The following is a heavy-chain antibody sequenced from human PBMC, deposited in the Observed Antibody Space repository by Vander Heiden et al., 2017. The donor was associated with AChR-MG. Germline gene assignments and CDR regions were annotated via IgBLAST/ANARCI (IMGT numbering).Heavy chain of an antibody. CDR1: GYNLTESS. J-gene: IGHJ3*02. V-gene: IGHV1-24*01. CDR2: FDPEDGET. D-gene: IGHD4-17*01. CDR3: ATDWYGDYAQRGNDAFDI. Sequence: QVQLVQSEAEVKKPGASVKVSCKVSGYNLTESSMHWVRQAPGKGLEWMGGFDPEDGETIYAQKFQGRVTMTEDTSTDTAYRELSSLRSEETAVYYCATDWYGDYAQRGNDAFDIWGQVTMVAVSS.